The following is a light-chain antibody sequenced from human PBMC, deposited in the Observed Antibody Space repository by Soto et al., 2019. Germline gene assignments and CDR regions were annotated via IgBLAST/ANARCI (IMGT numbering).Light chain of an antibody. V-gene: IGKV3-20*01. CDR3: QQYGSSPT. CDR2: GAS. J-gene: IGKJ1*01. CDR1: QSVSSNY. Sequence: EIVLTQSPGTLSLSPGERATLSCRASQSVSSNYLAWYQQKPGKAPRLLIYGASSRATGIPDRFSGSGSGTNFTLTSSRLEPEDFAVYFCQQYGSSPTFGQGTKVEIK.